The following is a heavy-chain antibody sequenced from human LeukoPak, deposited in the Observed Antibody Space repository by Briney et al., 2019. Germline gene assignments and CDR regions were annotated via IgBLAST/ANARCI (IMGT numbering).Heavy chain of an antibody. Sequence: SMKVSCKASGGSFRYYDISWVRQAPGQGLEWMGRIIPLYATTKYAQRFQGRVTIIADASATTAYMELSSLRSEDTAVYYCATASVPGAIEGPFDALDTWGQGTMVTVSS. CDR1: GGSFRYYD. CDR2: IIPLYATT. D-gene: IGHD2-2*02. V-gene: IGHV1-69*01. CDR3: ATASVPGAIEGPFDALDT. J-gene: IGHJ3*02.